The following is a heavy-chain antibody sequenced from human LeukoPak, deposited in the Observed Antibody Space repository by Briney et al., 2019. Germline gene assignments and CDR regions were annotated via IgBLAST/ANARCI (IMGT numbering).Heavy chain of an antibody. V-gene: IGHV1-18*01. Sequence: ASVKVSCKASGYTFNSYPLTWVRQAPGVGFEWVGWITANNFNTNYAQKFQGRVTLTKETSTNTAYMEMRSLMSDDTAVYYCARVRTPFGVVASPDALDVWGQGTTVTVSS. CDR1: GYTFNSYP. D-gene: IGHD3-3*01. CDR2: ITANNFNT. CDR3: ARVRTPFGVVASPDALDV. J-gene: IGHJ3*01.